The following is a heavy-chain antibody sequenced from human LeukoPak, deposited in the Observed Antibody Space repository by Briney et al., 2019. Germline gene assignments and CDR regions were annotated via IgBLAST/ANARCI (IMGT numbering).Heavy chain of an antibody. CDR2: ISAYNGNT. CDR1: GYTFTSYG. V-gene: IGHV1-18*01. Sequence: ASVKVSCKASGYTFTSYGISWVRQAPGQGLEWMGWISAYNGNTNYAQKLQGRVTMTTDTSTSTAYMELRSLRSDDTAVYYCARASGIAVAAPFDYWGQGTLVTVSS. D-gene: IGHD6-19*01. J-gene: IGHJ4*02. CDR3: ARASGIAVAAPFDY.